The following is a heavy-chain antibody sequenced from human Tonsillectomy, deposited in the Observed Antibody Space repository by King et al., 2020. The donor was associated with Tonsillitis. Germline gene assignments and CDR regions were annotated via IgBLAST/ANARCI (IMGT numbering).Heavy chain of an antibody. Sequence: VQLVESGGGLVKPGGSLRLSCAASGFTFSSYNMHWVRQAPGKGLEWVSSITSSSSYIYYADSVKGRFTVSRDNAKNSLYLQINSLGAEDTAVYHCARDRNDFWRGFYYVWSQGTLVTVSS. V-gene: IGHV3-21*01. CDR2: ITSSSSYI. D-gene: IGHD3-3*01. CDR1: GFTFSSYN. CDR3: ARDRNDFWRGFYYV. J-gene: IGHJ4*02.